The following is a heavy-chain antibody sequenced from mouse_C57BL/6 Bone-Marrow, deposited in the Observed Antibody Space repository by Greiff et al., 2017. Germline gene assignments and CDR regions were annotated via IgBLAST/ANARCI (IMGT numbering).Heavy chain of an antibody. D-gene: IGHD2-3*01. V-gene: IGHV1-66*01. CDR1: GYSFTSYY. J-gene: IGHJ1*03. CDR3: ARDGYYVGWYFDV. Sequence: QVQLQQSGPELVKPGASVKISCKASGYSFTSYYIHWVKQRPGQGLEWIGWIYPGSGNTKYNEKFKGKATLTADTSSSTAYMQLSSLTSEDSAVYYCARDGYYVGWYFDVWGKGTTVTVSS. CDR2: IYPGSGNT.